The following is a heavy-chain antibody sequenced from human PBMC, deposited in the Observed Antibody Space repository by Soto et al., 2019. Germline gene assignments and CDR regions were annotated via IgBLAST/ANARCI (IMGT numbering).Heavy chain of an antibody. CDR2: IYSGGST. CDR3: AREAKYYDILTGYYASTRAFDI. D-gene: IGHD3-9*01. V-gene: IGHV3-53*02. J-gene: IGHJ3*02. Sequence: EVQLVETGGGLSQPGGSLRLSCAASGFTVSSNYMSWVRQAPGKGLEWVSVIYSGGSTYYADSVKGRFTISRDNSKNTLYLQMNSLRAEDTAVYYCAREAKYYDILTGYYASTRAFDIWGQGTMVTVSS. CDR1: GFTVSSNY.